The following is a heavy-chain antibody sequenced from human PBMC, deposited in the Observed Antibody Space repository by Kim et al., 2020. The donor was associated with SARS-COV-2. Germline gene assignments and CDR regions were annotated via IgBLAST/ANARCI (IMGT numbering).Heavy chain of an antibody. CDR1: GFTFSSYS. V-gene: IGHV3-48*04. J-gene: IGHJ4*02. CDR3: ARSPTGYCSGGSCYSAVVGGYSFDD. Sequence: GGSLRRSCAASGFTFSSYSMNWVRQAPGKGLEWVSYISSSSSTIYYADSVKGRFTISRDNAKNSLYLQMNSLRAEDTAVYYCARSPTGYCSGGSCYSAVVGGYSFDDRGQRTLVTVSS. CDR2: ISSSSSTI. D-gene: IGHD2-15*01.